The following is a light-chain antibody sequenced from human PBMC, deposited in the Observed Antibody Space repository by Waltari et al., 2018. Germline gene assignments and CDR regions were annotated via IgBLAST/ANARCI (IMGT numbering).Light chain of an antibody. J-gene: IGKJ1*01. CDR2: GAF. V-gene: IGKV3-20*01. Sequence: EIVLTQSPGTLSLSPGERATLSCRASQSVSSSYLAWYQQKPGQAPRLLVYGAFSRATGIPDRFSGSGSGTDFTLTINSLEPEDFAVYYCKQYGSSRTFGQGTKVEIK. CDR1: QSVSSSY. CDR3: KQYGSSRT.